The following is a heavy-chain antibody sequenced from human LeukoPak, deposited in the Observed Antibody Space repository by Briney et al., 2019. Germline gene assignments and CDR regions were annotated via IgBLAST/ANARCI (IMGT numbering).Heavy chain of an antibody. Sequence: GGSLRLSCAASGFTVSDNYMSWVRQAPGKGLEWVSVIYSDGSTYYADSVKGRFTISRDNSKNTVYLQMNSLRAEDTAVYYCARVTGYMIEDYFDYWGQGTLVTVSS. J-gene: IGHJ4*02. CDR1: GFTVSDNY. D-gene: IGHD3-22*01. CDR3: ARVTGYMIEDYFDY. V-gene: IGHV3-66*01. CDR2: IYSDGST.